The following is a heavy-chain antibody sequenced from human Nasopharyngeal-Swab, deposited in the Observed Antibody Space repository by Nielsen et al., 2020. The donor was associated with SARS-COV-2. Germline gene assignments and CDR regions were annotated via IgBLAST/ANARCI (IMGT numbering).Heavy chain of an antibody. CDR2: VYSGGST. D-gene: IGHD3-3*01. CDR1: GIFVSGNY. CDR3: ASPVFGVVSDAFDL. Sequence: GESLKISCAASGIFVSGNYMNWVRQAPGMGLEWVSVVYSGGSTFYEDSVKGRFTISRDNSKNTLYLQMNNLRPEDTAMYYCASPVFGVVSDAFDLWGQGTMVTVSS. J-gene: IGHJ3*01. V-gene: IGHV3-53*01.